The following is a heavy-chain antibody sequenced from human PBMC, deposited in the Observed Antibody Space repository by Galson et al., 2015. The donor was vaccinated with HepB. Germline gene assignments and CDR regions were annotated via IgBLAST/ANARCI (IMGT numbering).Heavy chain of an antibody. CDR2: ISGSGGST. V-gene: IGHV3-23*01. Sequence: SLRLSCAASGFTFSSYAMSWVRQAPGKGLEWVSAISGSGGSTYYADSVKGRFTISRDNSKNTLYLQMNSLRAEDTAVYYCAKDEGSSWEGDYWGQGTLVTVSS. CDR3: AKDEGSSWEGDY. J-gene: IGHJ4*02. CDR1: GFTFSSYA. D-gene: IGHD6-13*01.